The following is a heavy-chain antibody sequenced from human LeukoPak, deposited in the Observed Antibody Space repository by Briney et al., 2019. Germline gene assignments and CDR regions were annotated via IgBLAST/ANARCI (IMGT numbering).Heavy chain of an antibody. CDR3: ASHRAAWGGAFDI. Sequence: PSETLSLTCTVSGGSISSYYWSWIRQPPGKGLEWIGYIYYSGSTNYNPSLKSRVTISVDTSKNQFPLKLSSVTAADTAAYYCASHRAAWGGAFDIWGQGKMVTVSS. CDR1: GGSISSYY. V-gene: IGHV4-59*01. J-gene: IGHJ3*02. D-gene: IGHD1-26*01. CDR2: IYYSGST.